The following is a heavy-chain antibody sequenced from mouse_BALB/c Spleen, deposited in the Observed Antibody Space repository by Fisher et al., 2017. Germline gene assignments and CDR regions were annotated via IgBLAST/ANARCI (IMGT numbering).Heavy chain of an antibody. V-gene: IGHV1-26*01. CDR3: ARGETVLDY. Sequence: KFKGKATLTVDKSSSTAYMELLSLTSEDSAVYYCARGETVLDYWGQGTSVTVSS. D-gene: IGHD1-1*01. J-gene: IGHJ4*01.